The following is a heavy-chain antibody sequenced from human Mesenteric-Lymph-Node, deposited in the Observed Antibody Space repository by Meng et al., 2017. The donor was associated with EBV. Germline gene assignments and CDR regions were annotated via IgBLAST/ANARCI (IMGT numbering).Heavy chain of an antibody. J-gene: IGHJ2*01. V-gene: IGHV1-69*06. D-gene: IGHD3-22*01. CDR3: ARVPYYDRVNFDL. Sequence: QLQLVQSGAEVKRPGSSVRISCKFSGGTFSKYDITWVRQAPGQGLEWMGGISPIFGTTNYPQRFQGKVTITADKSTNTAYMELSRLRSDDTAVYYCARVPYYDRVNFDLWGRGTLVTVSS. CDR2: ISPIFGTT. CDR1: GGTFSKYD.